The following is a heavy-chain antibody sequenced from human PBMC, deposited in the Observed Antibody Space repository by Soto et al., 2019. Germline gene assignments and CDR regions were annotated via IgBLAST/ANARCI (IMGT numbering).Heavy chain of an antibody. CDR1: GYTFTSYA. V-gene: IGHV1-3*01. Sequence: GASVKVSCKASGYTFTSYAMHWVRQAPGQRLEWMGWINAGNGNTKYSQKFQGRVTITRDTSASTAYMELSSLRSEDTAVYYCAFAVVVTPNDAFDIWGQGTMVTVSS. CDR2: INAGNGNT. D-gene: IGHD3-22*01. CDR3: AFAVVVTPNDAFDI. J-gene: IGHJ3*02.